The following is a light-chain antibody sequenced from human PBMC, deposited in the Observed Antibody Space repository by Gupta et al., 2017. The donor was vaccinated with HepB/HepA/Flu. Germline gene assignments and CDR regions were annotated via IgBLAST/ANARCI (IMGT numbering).Light chain of an antibody. Sequence: SYELTQPLSVSVALGQTARITCGGNNIGSKNVHWYQQKPGQAPVLVIYRDSNRPSGIPERFSGSNSGNTATLTISRAQAGDEADYYCQVCDSSEVFGGGTKLTVL. CDR1: NIGSKN. CDR3: QVCDSSEV. CDR2: RDS. V-gene: IGLV3-9*01. J-gene: IGLJ2*01.